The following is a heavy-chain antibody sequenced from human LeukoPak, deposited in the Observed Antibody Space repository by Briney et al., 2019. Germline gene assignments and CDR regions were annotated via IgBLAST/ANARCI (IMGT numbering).Heavy chain of an antibody. D-gene: IGHD2-8*02. CDR3: ARQGGSTASCFDY. V-gene: IGHV3-53*01. J-gene: IGHJ4*02. CDR2: IYSGGST. Sequence: PGGSLRLSCAASGFTVSSNYMSWVRQAPGKGLEWVSVIYSGGSTYYADSVKGRFTISRDNSKNTLYLQMNSRRAEDTAMYYCARQGGSTASCFDYWGQGTLVTVSS. CDR1: GFTVSSNY.